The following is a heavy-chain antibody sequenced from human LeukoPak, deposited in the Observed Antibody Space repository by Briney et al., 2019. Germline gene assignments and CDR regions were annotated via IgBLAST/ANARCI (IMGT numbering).Heavy chain of an antibody. J-gene: IGHJ4*02. CDR1: GFTFSSYA. Sequence: GGSLRLSCAASGFTFSSYAMYWVRQAPGKGLEWVSAITGSAGSTYYADSVKGRFAISRDNSKNTLYLQMNTLRAEDTALYYCAKGSTQFYFDSWGQGTLVTVSS. CDR3: AKGSTQFYFDS. CDR2: ITGSAGST. D-gene: IGHD5-24*01. V-gene: IGHV3-23*01.